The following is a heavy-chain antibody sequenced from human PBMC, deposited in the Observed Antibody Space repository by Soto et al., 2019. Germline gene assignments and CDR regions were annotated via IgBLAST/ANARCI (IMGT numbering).Heavy chain of an antibody. CDR1: GFTVSNNN. CDR3: ARKTDSGGNGGF. D-gene: IGHD2-15*01. CDR2: IYSHGDT. J-gene: IGHJ4*02. V-gene: IGHV3-53*05. Sequence: EVRLVETGGDLIQPGGSLRLSCAVSGFTVSNNNMYWVRQPPGKGLEWVSLIYSHGDTRYADSVRGRFTVSRDNSKNTLYLQMNSLRSEDTAVYYCARKTDSGGNGGFWGQGTLVTVSS.